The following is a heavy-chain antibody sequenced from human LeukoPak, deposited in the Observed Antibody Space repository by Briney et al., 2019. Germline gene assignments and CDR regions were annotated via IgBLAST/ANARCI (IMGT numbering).Heavy chain of an antibody. J-gene: IGHJ4*02. CDR1: GGTFTTYV. Sequence: SVKVSCKASGGTFTTYVISWVRQAPGQGLEWMGGIIPIFGTANYAQKFQGRVTITADKSTSTAYMELSSLRSEDTAVYYCARGPQGYCSGGSCYYFDYWGQGTLVTVSS. D-gene: IGHD2-15*01. CDR2: IIPIFGTA. CDR3: ARGPQGYCSGGSCYYFDY. V-gene: IGHV1-69*06.